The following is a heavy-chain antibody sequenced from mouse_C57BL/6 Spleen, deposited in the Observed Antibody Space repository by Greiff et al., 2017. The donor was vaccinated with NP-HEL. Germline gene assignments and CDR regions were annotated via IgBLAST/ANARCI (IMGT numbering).Heavy chain of an antibody. V-gene: IGHV1-9*01. CDR1: GYTFTGYW. D-gene: IGHD1-1*01. J-gene: IGHJ3*01. CDR2: IFPGSGST. CDR3: ARGDYDTTQFAD. Sequence: QVQLQQSGAELVKPGASVKLSCKASGYTFTGYWIDWVKQRPGHGLEWIGEIFPGSGSTNYNEKFKGKATLTADTSSSTAYMQLRSLTSEDSAVYYCARGDYDTTQFADWGKGTLVTVAA.